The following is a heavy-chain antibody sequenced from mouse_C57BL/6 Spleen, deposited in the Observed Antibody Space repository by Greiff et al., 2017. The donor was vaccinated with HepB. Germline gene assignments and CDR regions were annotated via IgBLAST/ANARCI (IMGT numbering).Heavy chain of an antibody. CDR2: IYPGSGST. CDR1: GYTFTSYW. CDR3: ARGTSWLLGAMDY. D-gene: IGHD2-3*01. J-gene: IGHJ4*01. V-gene: IGHV1-55*01. Sequence: VQLQQPGAELVKPGASVKMSCKASGYTFTSYWITWVKQRPGQGLEWIGDIYPGSGSTNYNEKFKSKATLTVDTSSSTAYMQLSSLTSEDSAVYYCARGTSWLLGAMDYWGQGTSVTVSS.